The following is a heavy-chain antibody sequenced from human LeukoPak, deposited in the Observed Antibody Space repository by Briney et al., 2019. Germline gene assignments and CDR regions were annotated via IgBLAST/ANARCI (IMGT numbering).Heavy chain of an antibody. V-gene: IGHV3-23*01. CDR3: AGDSSGYYPAHYFDY. CDR2: ISGSGGST. J-gene: IGHJ4*02. D-gene: IGHD3-22*01. Sequence: GGSLRLSCAASGFTFSSYAMSWVRQAPGKGLEWVSAISGSGGSTYYADSVKGRFTISRDNSKNPLYLQMNSLRAEDTAVYYCAGDSSGYYPAHYFDYWGQGTLVTVSS. CDR1: GFTFSSYA.